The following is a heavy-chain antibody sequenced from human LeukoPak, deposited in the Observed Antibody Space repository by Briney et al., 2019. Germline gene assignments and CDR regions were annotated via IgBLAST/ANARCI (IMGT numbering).Heavy chain of an antibody. D-gene: IGHD2-15*01. Sequence: GASVTVSCKASGYTFTSYDINWVRQATGQGLEWMGWMNPNSGNTGYAQKFQGRVTITRNTSISTAYMELSSLRSEDTAVYYCARVGCGGSCYGFDPWGQGTLVTVSS. CDR1: GYTFTSYD. CDR3: ARVGCGGSCYGFDP. J-gene: IGHJ5*02. V-gene: IGHV1-8*03. CDR2: MNPNSGNT.